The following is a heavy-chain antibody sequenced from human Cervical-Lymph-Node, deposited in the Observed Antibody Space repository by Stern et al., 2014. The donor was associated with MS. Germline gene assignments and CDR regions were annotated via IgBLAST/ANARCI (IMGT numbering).Heavy chain of an antibody. D-gene: IGHD4-17*01. CDR3: ASTRRTTVTTYDY. V-gene: IGHV3-33*01. CDR2: IWYDGSNK. J-gene: IGHJ4*02. Sequence: VQLVESGGGVVQPGRSLRLSCAASGFTFSSYGMHWVRQAPGKGLEWVAVIWYDGSNKYYADSVKGRFTISRDNSKNTLYLQMNSLRAEDTAVYYCASTRRTTVTTYDYWGQGTLVTVSS. CDR1: GFTFSSYG.